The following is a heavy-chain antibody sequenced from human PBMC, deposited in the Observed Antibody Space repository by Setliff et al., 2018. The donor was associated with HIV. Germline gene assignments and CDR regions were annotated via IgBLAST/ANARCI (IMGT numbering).Heavy chain of an antibody. CDR2: INYSGDT. D-gene: IGHD4-17*01. J-gene: IGHJ5*01. CDR3: GRQHGDYAFGS. CDR1: GGSFPAYY. Sequence: SETLSLTCAVYGGSFPAYYWNWVRQPPGKGLEWIGEINYSGDTTYNPSLKSRVNMFIDTSKKQFSLKMASVTAADTAVYYGGRQHGDYAFGSWGQGTLVTVSS. V-gene: IGHV4-34*01.